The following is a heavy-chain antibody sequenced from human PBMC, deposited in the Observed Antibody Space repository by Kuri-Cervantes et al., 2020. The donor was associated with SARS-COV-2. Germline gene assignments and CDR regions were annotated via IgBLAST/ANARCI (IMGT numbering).Heavy chain of an antibody. J-gene: IGHJ4*02. CDR3: ARGLFYFDY. Sequence: SETLSLTCAVYGGSFSGYYWSWIRQPPGKGLEWIGEINHSGSTNYNPSLKSQVTISVDTSKNQFSLKLSSVTAADTAVYYCARGLFYFDYWGQGTLVTVSS. CDR1: GGSFSGYY. CDR2: INHSGST. V-gene: IGHV4-34*01.